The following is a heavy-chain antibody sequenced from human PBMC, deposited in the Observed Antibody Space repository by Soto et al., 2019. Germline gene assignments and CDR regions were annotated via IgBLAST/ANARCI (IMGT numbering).Heavy chain of an antibody. CDR2: ISSSSSTI. CDR3: ARDWSGSYYIDYYYYGMDV. D-gene: IGHD1-26*01. V-gene: IGHV3-48*02. Sequence: GGSLRLSCAASGFTFSSYSMNWVRQAPGKGLEWVSYISSSSSTIYYADSVKGRFTISRDNAKNSLYLQMNSLRDEDTAVYYCARDWSGSYYIDYYYYGMDVWGQGTTVTVSS. J-gene: IGHJ6*02. CDR1: GFTFSSYS.